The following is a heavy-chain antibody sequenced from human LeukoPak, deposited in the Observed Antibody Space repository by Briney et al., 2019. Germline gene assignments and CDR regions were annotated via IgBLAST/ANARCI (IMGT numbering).Heavy chain of an antibody. J-gene: IGHJ3*02. CDR2: TSYVGSNK. V-gene: IGHV3-30-3*01. Sequence: GESLRLSCAASGFTFSSFAMHCVRQAPGKGLEWVAFTSYVGSNKYYTDSVKGRFTISRDNSKNTLYLQMNSLRAEDTAVYYCARDLGPFSGFSGWYGWVAFDIWGQGTMVTVSS. CDR3: ARDLGPFSGFSGWYGWVAFDI. D-gene: IGHD6-19*01. CDR1: GFTFSSFA.